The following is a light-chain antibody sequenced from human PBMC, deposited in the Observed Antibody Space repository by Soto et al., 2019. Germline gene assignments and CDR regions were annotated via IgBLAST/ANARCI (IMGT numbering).Light chain of an antibody. CDR3: QQYNDWPLT. CDR1: QSVSSN. CDR2: GAF. Sequence: ELVMTQSQVTLSVSPGERVTLSCRASQSVSSNLAWYQQKPGQAPSLLIYGAFTRATGIPARFSGTGSGTEFTLTISSLQSEDFALYYCQQYNDWPLTFGQGTKVDIK. V-gene: IGKV3-15*01. J-gene: IGKJ1*01.